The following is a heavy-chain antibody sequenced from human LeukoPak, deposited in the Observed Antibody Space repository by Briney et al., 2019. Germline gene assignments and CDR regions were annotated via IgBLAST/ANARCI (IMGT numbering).Heavy chain of an antibody. Sequence: PGGSLRLSCAASRFTFSSYGMHWVRQTPGKGLEWVAFIRHDGSYQQYADSVKGRFTVSRDNSKDTVYLQMNSLRTEDTAVYYCAKNRDSGDYPRDFDYWGQGTLVTVSS. CDR1: RFTFSSYG. CDR2: IRHDGSYQ. V-gene: IGHV3-30*02. CDR3: AKNRDSGDYPRDFDY. D-gene: IGHD3-22*01. J-gene: IGHJ4*02.